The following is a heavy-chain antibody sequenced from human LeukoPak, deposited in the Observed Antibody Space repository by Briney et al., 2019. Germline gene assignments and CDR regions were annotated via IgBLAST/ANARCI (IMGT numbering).Heavy chain of an antibody. CDR2: ISRSGGNT. CDR1: GFTISRSS. V-gene: IGHV3-64*01. J-gene: IGHJ4*02. CDR3: ARDWYGSGSSFDY. Sequence: GGSLRLSCAASGFTISRSSMHWVRQAPGKGLEFVSAISRSGGNTYYANSVKGRFTISRDTSKNTLYLQVGSLRVEDMAVYYCARDWYGSGSSFDYWGQGTLVTVSS. D-gene: IGHD3-10*01.